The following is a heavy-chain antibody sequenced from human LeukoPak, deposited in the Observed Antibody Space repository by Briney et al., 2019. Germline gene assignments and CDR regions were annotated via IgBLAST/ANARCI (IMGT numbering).Heavy chain of an antibody. CDR1: GFSFNNYA. D-gene: IGHD4-23*01. V-gene: IGHV3-23*01. Sequence: GGSLRLSSAASGFSFNNYAMSWVRQAPGKGLEWVSAISTTGGSTYYADSVKGRFTVSRDNSKNTLSLQMDSLRVEDTALYYCAKDWTTVVTPKGYYFDSWGQGTLVTVSS. J-gene: IGHJ4*02. CDR2: ISTTGGST. CDR3: AKDWTTVVTPKGYYFDS.